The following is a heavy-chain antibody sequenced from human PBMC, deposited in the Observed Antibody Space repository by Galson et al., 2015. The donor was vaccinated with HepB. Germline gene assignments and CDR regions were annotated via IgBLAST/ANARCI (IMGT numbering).Heavy chain of an antibody. Sequence: ETLSLTCVVSGGSISGSNWWTWVRQPPGKGLEWIGEIYHGGNTNYNPSLKGRVTISVDKFRNQFSLKLSSVTAADTAVYYCARDERDSSGWYGNDYGLDVWGQGTTVTVSS. CDR2: IYHGGNT. J-gene: IGHJ6*02. CDR3: ARDERDSSGWYGNDYGLDV. CDR1: GGSISGSNW. D-gene: IGHD6-19*01. V-gene: IGHV4-4*02.